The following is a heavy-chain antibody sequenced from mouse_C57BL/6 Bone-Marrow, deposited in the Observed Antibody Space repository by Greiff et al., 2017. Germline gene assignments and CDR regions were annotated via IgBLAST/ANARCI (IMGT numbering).Heavy chain of an antibody. D-gene: IGHD2-4*01. Sequence: QVQLQQSGPGLVQPSQSLSITCTVSGFSLTSYGVHWVRQSPGKGLEWLGVIWSGGSTDYNAAFISRLSISKDNSKSQVFFKMNSLQADDTAIYYCARKGDYDYDEAWFAYWGQGTLVTVSA. J-gene: IGHJ3*01. CDR2: IWSGGST. V-gene: IGHV2-2*01. CDR1: GFSLTSYG. CDR3: ARKGDYDYDEAWFAY.